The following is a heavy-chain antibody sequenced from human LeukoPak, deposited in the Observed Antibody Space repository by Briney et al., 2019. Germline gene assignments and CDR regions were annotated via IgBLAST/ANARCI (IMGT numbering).Heavy chain of an antibody. Sequence: GGSLRLSCAASGFTGSNYWMHWVRQAPGKGLVWVSRINSDGSSISYADSVKGRFTISRDNAKNTLYLQMNSLRAEDTAVYYCATDPSGRVCDSWGQGTLVTVSS. CDR2: INSDGSSI. V-gene: IGHV3-74*01. CDR1: GFTGSNYW. J-gene: IGHJ4*02. CDR3: ATDPSGRVCDS. D-gene: IGHD3-10*01.